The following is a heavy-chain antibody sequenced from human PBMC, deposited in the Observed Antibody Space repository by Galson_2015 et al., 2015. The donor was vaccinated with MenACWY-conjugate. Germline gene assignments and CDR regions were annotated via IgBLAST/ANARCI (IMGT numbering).Heavy chain of an antibody. V-gene: IGHV4-4*02. D-gene: IGHD6-13*01. Sequence: SEPLSLTCAVSGGAIDSSDWWSWVRQPPGKGLEWIGEIYYSGKTNYKPSLRGRVTISLDENKGEFFLRLASVTAADTALYFCARALSSSRTVWGQGIVVAVSS. CDR1: GGAIDSSDW. CDR2: IYYSGKT. CDR3: ARALSSSRTV. J-gene: IGHJ1*01.